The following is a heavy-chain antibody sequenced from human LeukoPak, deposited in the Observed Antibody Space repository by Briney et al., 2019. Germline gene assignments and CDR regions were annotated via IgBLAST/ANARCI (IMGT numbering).Heavy chain of an antibody. CDR2: IYHSEST. CDR3: ARALGYCSGGSCYHKYYFDY. CDR1: GGSISSSNW. D-gene: IGHD2-15*01. V-gene: IGHV4-4*02. J-gene: IGHJ4*02. Sequence: SETLSLTCAVSGGSISSSNWWSWVRQPPGKGLEWIGEIYHSESTNYNPSLKSRVTISVDKSKNQFSLKLSSVTAADTAVYYCARALGYCSGGSCYHKYYFDYWGQGTLVTVSS.